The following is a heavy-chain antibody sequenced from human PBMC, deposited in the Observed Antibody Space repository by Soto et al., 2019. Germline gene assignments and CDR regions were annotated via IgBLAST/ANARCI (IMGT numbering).Heavy chain of an antibody. D-gene: IGHD3-16*01. CDR2: IYYSGST. CDR3: ARDKKRFGGVRFDP. V-gene: IGHV4-59*01. Sequence: KSSETLSLTCTVSGGSISSYYWSWIRQPPGKGLEWIGYIYYSGSTNYNPSLKSRVTISVDTSKNQFSLKLSSVTAADTAVYYCARDKKRFGGVRFDPWGQGTLVTVSS. J-gene: IGHJ5*02. CDR1: GGSISSYY.